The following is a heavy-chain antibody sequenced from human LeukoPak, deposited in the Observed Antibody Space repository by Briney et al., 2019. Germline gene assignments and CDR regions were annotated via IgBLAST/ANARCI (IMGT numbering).Heavy chain of an antibody. CDR1: GGSISSSSYY. J-gene: IGHJ6*02. CDR2: IYYSGST. CDR3: ARAQTPSSWLYYYYYYGMDV. Sequence: PSETLSLTCTVSGGSISSSSYYWGWIRQPPGKGLEWIGSIYYSGSTYYNPSLKSRVTISVDTSKNQFSLKLSSVTAADTAVYYRARAQTPSSWLYYYYYYGMDVWGQGTTVTVSS. D-gene: IGHD6-13*01. V-gene: IGHV4-39*01.